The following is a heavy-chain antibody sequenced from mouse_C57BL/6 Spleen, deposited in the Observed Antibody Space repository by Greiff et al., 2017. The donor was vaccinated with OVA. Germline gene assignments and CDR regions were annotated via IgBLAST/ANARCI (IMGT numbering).Heavy chain of an antibody. CDR3: ARDDYSNYVWFAY. CDR1: GFTFSSYA. Sequence: EVQVVESGGGLVKPGGSLKLSCAASGFTFSSYAMSWVRQTPEKRLEWVATISDGGSYTYYPDNVKGRFTISRDNAKNNLYLQMSHLKSEDTAMYYCARDDYSNYVWFAYWGQGTLVTVSA. V-gene: IGHV5-4*01. J-gene: IGHJ3*01. CDR2: ISDGGSYT. D-gene: IGHD2-5*01.